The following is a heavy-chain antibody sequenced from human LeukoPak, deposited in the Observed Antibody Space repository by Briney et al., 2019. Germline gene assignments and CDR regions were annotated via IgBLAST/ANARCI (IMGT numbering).Heavy chain of an antibody. J-gene: IGHJ4*02. CDR2: IKEDGSEK. CDR1: GFTLSGYW. V-gene: IGHV3-7*05. D-gene: IGHD5-18*01. CDR3: ARLPLTARRHFDY. Sequence: GSLRLSCAASGFTLSGYWMSWVRQTPGKGLEWVANIKEDGSEKYYVDSVKGRFIISRDNAKNSLYVQMNSLRVEDTAVYYCARLPLTARRHFDYWGQGTQVTVSS.